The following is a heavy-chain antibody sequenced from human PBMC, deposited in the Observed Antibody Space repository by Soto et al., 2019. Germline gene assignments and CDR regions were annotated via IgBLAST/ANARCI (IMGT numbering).Heavy chain of an antibody. CDR1: GFTFSNAW. D-gene: IGHD2-8*02. V-gene: IGHV3-15*01. CDR2: IKSKTDGGTT. CDR3: TSTYWDPDFDY. Sequence: GGSLRLSCAASGFTFSNAWMSWVRQAPGKGLEWVGRIKSKTDGGTTDYAAPVKGRFTISRDDSKNTLYLQINSLKTEDTAVYYCTSTYWDPDFDYWGQGTLVTVSS. J-gene: IGHJ4*02.